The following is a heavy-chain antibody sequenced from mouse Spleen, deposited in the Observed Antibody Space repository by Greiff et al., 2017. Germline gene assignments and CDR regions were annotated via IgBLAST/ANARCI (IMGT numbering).Heavy chain of an antibody. D-gene: IGHD2-10*02. V-gene: IGHV5-12-2*01. CDR3: ARQEYGNFFDY. J-gene: IGHJ2*01. Sequence: EVQLVESGGGLVQPGGSLKLSCAASGFTFSSYTMSWVRQTPEKRLEWVAYISNGGGSTYYPDTVKGRFTISRDNAKNTLYLQMSSLKSEDTAMYYCARQEYGNFFDYWGQGTTLTVSS. CDR1: GFTFSSYT. CDR2: ISNGGGST.